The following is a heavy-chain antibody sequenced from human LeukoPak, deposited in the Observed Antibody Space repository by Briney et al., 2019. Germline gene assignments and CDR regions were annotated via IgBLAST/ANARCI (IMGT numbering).Heavy chain of an antibody. D-gene: IGHD1-26*01. J-gene: IGHJ4*02. CDR1: GFTFSSYA. CDR3: IVGDY. Sequence: PGGSLRLSCAASGFTFSSYAMHWVRQAPGKGLEWVAVISYDGSNKYYADSVKGRFTISRDNSKNTLYLQMNSLRAEDTAVYYCIVGDYWGQGTLVTVSS. CDR2: ISYDGSNK. V-gene: IGHV3-30-3*01.